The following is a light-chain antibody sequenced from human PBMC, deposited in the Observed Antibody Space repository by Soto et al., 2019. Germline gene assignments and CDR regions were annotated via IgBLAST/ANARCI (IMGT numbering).Light chain of an antibody. V-gene: IGKV1-5*01. CDR2: DAS. CDR3: QQYNRYTWT. J-gene: IGKJ1*01. Sequence: IQVTQSPSTLSAKVGNRATITRRASQSISNWLAWYQQKPGKAPKLLIYDASSLESGAPSRFSGSGSGTEFTLTISSLQPDDFATYYCQQYNRYTWTFGQGTEVDIK. CDR1: QSISNW.